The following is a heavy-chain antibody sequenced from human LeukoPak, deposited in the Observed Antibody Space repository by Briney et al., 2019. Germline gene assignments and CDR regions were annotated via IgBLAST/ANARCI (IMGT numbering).Heavy chain of an antibody. CDR2: ITSSSSSI. J-gene: IGHJ4*02. D-gene: IGHD2-15*01. CDR1: GFTFSYYS. Sequence: GGSLRLSSAASGFTFSYYSMTWVRQAPGKRLEWGSYITSSSSSIYYADAVKGRFTISRGNAKNSLYLQMNSLRAEDTAMYYCARDYCSGGRCYSVDYWGQGTLVTVSS. CDR3: ARDYCSGGRCYSVDY. V-gene: IGHV3-48*04.